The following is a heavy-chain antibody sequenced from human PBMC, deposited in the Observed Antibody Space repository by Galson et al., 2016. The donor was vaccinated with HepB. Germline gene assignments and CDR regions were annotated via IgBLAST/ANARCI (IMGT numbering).Heavy chain of an antibody. J-gene: IGHJ4*02. V-gene: IGHV4-30-2*01. Sequence: TLSLTCAVSGGSISSGDNSWSWIRQPPGTGLEWIGYIHHSGRTYYNPSLKSRATISVDKSKNQFSLNLSSVTAADTAVHYCARVLVVATFHWGKKKEEYYFDYWGQGTLVTVSS. CDR2: IHHSGRT. CDR3: ARVLVVATFHWGKKKEEYYFDY. D-gene: IGHD2-15*01. CDR1: GGSISSGDNS.